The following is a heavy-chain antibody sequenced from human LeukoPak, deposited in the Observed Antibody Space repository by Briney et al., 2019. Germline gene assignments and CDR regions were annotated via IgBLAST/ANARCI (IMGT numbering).Heavy chain of an antibody. V-gene: IGHV3-23*01. Sequence: GGSLGLSCAASGFTFTTYAMRWVRQAPGKGLEWVSGISDSGKSTYHADSVKGRFTISRDNSKNTLYMQINSLRVEDTAVYYCATLESSGWYFDYWGQGTLVTVSS. D-gene: IGHD6-19*01. J-gene: IGHJ4*02. CDR3: ATLESSGWYFDY. CDR1: GFTFTTYA. CDR2: ISDSGKST.